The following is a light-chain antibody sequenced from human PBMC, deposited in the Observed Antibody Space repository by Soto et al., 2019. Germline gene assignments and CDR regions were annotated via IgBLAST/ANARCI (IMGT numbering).Light chain of an antibody. V-gene: IGKV3-20*01. Sequence: EIVLTQSPGTLSLSPGERATLSCRASQSVTSNYSAWYQQTPGQAPRLLISGASSRAAGLSDKFSGSGSGTDFPPIISRLAPEDFAVYFRHQYGTFPITFGQGTRLEIK. CDR1: QSVTSNY. CDR3: HQYGTFPIT. CDR2: GAS. J-gene: IGKJ5*01.